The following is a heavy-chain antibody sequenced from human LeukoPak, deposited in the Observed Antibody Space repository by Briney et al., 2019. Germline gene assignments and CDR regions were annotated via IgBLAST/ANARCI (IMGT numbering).Heavy chain of an antibody. CDR1: GFTFSSYA. Sequence: GGSLRLSCAASGFTFSSYAMSWVRQAPGKGLEWVSAISSSGSTIYYADSVKGRFTISRDNAKNSLYLQMNSLRAEDTAVYYCARDGYDAFDIWGQGTMVTVSS. V-gene: IGHV3-48*04. CDR3: ARDGYDAFDI. D-gene: IGHD6-25*01. J-gene: IGHJ3*02. CDR2: ISSSGSTI.